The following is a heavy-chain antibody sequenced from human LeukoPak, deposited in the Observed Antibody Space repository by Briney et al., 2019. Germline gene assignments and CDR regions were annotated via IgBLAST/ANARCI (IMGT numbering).Heavy chain of an antibody. CDR1: GYSIGSGYY. CDR3: ARHPGSSSDY. J-gene: IGHJ4*02. CDR2: IYHSGST. Sequence: SETLSLTCPVSGYSIGSGYYWGWIRQPPGKGLEWIGSIYHSGSTYYNPSLKSRVTISVDTSKNQFSLKLSSVTAADTAVYYCARHPGSSSDYWGQGTLVTVSS. V-gene: IGHV4-38-2*01. D-gene: IGHD3-10*01.